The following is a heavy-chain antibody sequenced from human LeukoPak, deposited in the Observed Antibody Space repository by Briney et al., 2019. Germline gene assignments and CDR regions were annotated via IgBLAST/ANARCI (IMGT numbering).Heavy chain of an antibody. Sequence: PGGSLRLSCAASGFTFNSYAMSWVRQAPGKGLEWVSAISGNGGRTYYADSVKGRFTTSGDNSKNTLNLQMHRLRVEDTAVYYCTRVMWDSSGYPIDYWGQGSLVTVSS. CDR3: TRVMWDSSGYPIDY. CDR2: ISGNGGRT. J-gene: IGHJ4*02. CDR1: GFTFNSYA. V-gene: IGHV3-23*01. D-gene: IGHD3-22*01.